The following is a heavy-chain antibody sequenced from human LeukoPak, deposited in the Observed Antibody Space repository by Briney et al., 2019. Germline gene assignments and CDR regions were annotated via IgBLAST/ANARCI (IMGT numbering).Heavy chain of an antibody. V-gene: IGHV4-34*01. D-gene: IGHD1-14*01. CDR2: INHSGST. CDR3: ARGRPEYYYYGMDV. CDR1: GGSFSGYY. J-gene: IGHJ6*02. Sequence: SETLSLTCAVYGGSFSGYYWSWIRQPPGKGLEWIGEINHSGSTNYNPSLKSRVTISVDTSKNQFSLKLSSVTAAGTAVYYCARGRPEYYYYGMDVWGQGTTATVSS.